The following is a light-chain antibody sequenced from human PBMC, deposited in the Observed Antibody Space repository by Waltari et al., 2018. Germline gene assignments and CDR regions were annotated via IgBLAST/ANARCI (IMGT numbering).Light chain of an antibody. CDR2: ALS. CDR3: SSYTSTDTWV. J-gene: IGLJ3*02. Sequence: QSALTQPASVSGSPGQSITIPCTGTSSDIGTYNYVSWYQQNPGKAPKLLIYALSNRPSGVSNRFSASKSGNTASLTISGLQAEDEADYYCSSYTSTDTWVFGGGTKLTVL. CDR1: SSDIGTYNY. V-gene: IGLV2-14*03.